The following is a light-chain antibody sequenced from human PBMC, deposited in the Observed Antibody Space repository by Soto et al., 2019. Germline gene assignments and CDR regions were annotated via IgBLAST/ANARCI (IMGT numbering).Light chain of an antibody. J-gene: IGLJ3*02. CDR2: EVT. Sequence: QSVLTQPPSASGSLGQSVTISCIGNSSDIGRYNYVSWYQQHPGKVPKLIIYEVTKRPSEVPDRFSGSKSANTASLTVSGLQADDEADYYCTSYAGDQNLVFDGGTKLTVL. V-gene: IGLV2-8*01. CDR3: TSYAGDQNLV. CDR1: SSDIGRYNY.